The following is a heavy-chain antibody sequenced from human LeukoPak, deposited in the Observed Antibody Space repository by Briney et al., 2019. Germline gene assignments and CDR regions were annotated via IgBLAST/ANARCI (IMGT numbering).Heavy chain of an antibody. J-gene: IGHJ4*02. Sequence: GGSLRLSCAASGFTFSSYGMHWVRQAPGKGLEWVAFIRYDGSNKYYADSVKGRFTISRDNSKNTLYLQMNSLRAEDTAVYYCAKVFTMVRGVILFDYWGQGTLVTVSS. CDR2: IRYDGSNK. CDR3: AKVFTMVRGVILFDY. CDR1: GFTFSSYG. D-gene: IGHD3-10*01. V-gene: IGHV3-30*02.